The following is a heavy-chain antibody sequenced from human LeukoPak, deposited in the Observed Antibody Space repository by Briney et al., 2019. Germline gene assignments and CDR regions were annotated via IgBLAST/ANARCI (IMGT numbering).Heavy chain of an antibody. J-gene: IGHJ4*02. D-gene: IGHD6-13*01. Sequence: PGGSLRLSCAASGFTLDDYAMHWVRQAPGKGLEWVSLISGDGSNIYYADSVKGRFTISRDNSKNSLYLQMNSLRTEDTALYYCAKDIIRYSSSWYTNWGQGTLVTVSS. CDR1: GFTLDDYA. V-gene: IGHV3-43*02. CDR3: AKDIIRYSSSWYTN. CDR2: ISGDGSNI.